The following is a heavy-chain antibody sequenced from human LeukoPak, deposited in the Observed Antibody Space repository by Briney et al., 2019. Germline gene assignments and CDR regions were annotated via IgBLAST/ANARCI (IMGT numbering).Heavy chain of an antibody. Sequence: ASVKVSCKASGYTFTGYYMHWVRQAPGQGLEWMGWISAYNGNTNYAQKLQGRVTMTTDTSTSTAYMELRSLRSDDTAVYYCARGGLPFYYYYMDVWGKGTTVTISS. CDR3: ARGGLPFYYYYMDV. CDR2: ISAYNGNT. CDR1: GYTFTGYY. V-gene: IGHV1-18*04. J-gene: IGHJ6*03.